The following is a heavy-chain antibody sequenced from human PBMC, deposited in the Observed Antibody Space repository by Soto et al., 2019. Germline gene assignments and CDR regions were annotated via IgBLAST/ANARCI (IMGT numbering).Heavy chain of an antibody. CDR2: ISAYNGNT. J-gene: IGHJ4*02. CDR3: ARTYYYDSSGYYVFDY. V-gene: IGHV1-18*01. CDR1: GYTFTSYG. D-gene: IGHD3-22*01. Sequence: ASVKVSCKASGYTFTSYGISCVRQAPGQGLEWMGWISAYNGNTNYAQKLQGRVTMTTDTSTSTAYMELRSLRSDDTAVYYCARTYYYDSSGYYVFDYWGQGTLVTVSS.